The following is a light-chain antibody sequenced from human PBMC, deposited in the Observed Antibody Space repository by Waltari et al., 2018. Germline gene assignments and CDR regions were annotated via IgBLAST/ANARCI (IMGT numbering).Light chain of an antibody. CDR2: YKSDSDK. V-gene: IGLV5-45*02. Sequence: QAVLTQPSSLSAPPGASVSLTCPLRSAITVGSYRLYWYQQQPGSPPQYILRYKSDSDKQQGAGVPSRFSGSTDASANAVILLISGRQSEDEADYYCMIWHSSAHVAFGGETKLTLL. CDR1: SAITVGSYR. J-gene: IGLJ2*01. CDR3: MIWHSSAHVA.